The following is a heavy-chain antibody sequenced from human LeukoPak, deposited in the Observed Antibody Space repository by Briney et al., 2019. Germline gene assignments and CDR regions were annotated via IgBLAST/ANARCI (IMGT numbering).Heavy chain of an antibody. J-gene: IGHJ3*02. D-gene: IGHD3-22*01. CDR1: GFTFDDYA. CDR3: AKDNDSSGYYSGNAAFDI. CDR2: ISWYSGSI. Sequence: GGSLRLSCAASGFTFDDYAMHWVRQAPGKGLEWVSGISWYSGSIGYADSVKGRFTISRDNAKNSLYLQMNSLRAEDTALYYCAKDNDSSGYYSGNAAFDIWGQGTMVTVSS. V-gene: IGHV3-9*01.